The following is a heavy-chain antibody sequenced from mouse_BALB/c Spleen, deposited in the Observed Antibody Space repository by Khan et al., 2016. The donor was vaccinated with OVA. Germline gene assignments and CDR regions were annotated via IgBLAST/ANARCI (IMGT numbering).Heavy chain of an antibody. V-gene: IGHV1S136*01. D-gene: IGHD4-1*01. CDR1: GYTFTNYV. J-gene: IGHJ3*01. CDR2: INPYNAGT. Sequence: VQLQQSGPELVEPGASVKMSCKASGYTFTNYVMHWVKQKPGQGLEWIGYINPYNAGTRYNEKFKGQATLTSDISSTTAYMELSSLTSEDSADYYCAREASSWDFSFPYWGQGTLVTVSA. CDR3: AREASSWDFSFPY.